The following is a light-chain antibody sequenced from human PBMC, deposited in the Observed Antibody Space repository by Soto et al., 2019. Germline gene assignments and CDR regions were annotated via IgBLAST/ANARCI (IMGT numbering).Light chain of an antibody. Sequence: EIVMTQSPATLSVSPGERATLSCRASQSVRGNLAWYQQKPGQAPRLLIYGASTRATGFPARFSGSGSGTEFTLTISSLQSEDFAVYYCQQYNNWWTFGQGTKVDIK. J-gene: IGKJ1*01. CDR1: QSVRGN. CDR2: GAS. CDR3: QQYNNWWT. V-gene: IGKV3-15*01.